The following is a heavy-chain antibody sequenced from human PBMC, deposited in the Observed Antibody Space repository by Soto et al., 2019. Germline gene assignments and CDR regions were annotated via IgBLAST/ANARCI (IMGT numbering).Heavy chain of an antibody. Sequence: GGSLRLSCAASGFTFSSYGMHWVRQAPGKGLEWVAVISYDGSNKYYADSVKGRFTISRDNSKNTLYLQMNSLRAEDTAVYYCAKDLDIVVVVAVGQGYYGMDVWGQGTTVTVSS. CDR3: AKDLDIVVVVAVGQGYYGMDV. CDR1: GFTFSSYG. D-gene: IGHD2-15*01. J-gene: IGHJ6*02. CDR2: ISYDGSNK. V-gene: IGHV3-30*18.